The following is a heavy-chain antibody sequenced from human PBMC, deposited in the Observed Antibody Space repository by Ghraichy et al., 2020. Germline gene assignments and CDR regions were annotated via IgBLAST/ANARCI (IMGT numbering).Heavy chain of an antibody. CDR2: IKQDGSEK. CDR3: AREMFCSSTSCYTGYYYGMDV. CDR1: GFTFSSYW. D-gene: IGHD2-2*02. V-gene: IGHV3-7*01. J-gene: IGHJ6*02. Sequence: LSLTCAASGFTFSSYWMSWVRQAPGKGLEWVANIKQDGSEKYYVDSVKGRFTISRDNAKNSLYLQMNSLRAEDTAVYYCAREMFCSSTSCYTGYYYGMDVWGQGTTVTVSS.